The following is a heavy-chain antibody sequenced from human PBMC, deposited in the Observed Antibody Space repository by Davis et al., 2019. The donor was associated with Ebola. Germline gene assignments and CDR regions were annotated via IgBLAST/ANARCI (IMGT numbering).Heavy chain of an antibody. CDR1: GGSISSYY. D-gene: IGHD3-3*01. V-gene: IGHV4-4*07. Sequence: PSETLSLTCTVSGGSISSYYWSWIRQPAGKGLEWIGRIYTSGSTNYNPSLKSRVTMSVDTSKNQFSLKLSSVTAADTAVYYCARVPNFWSGYSIDYYYGMDVWGQGTTVTVSS. CDR2: IYTSGST. J-gene: IGHJ6*02. CDR3: ARVPNFWSGYSIDYYYGMDV.